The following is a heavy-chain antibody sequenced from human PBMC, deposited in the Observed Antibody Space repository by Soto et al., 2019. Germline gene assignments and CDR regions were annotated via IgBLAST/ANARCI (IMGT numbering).Heavy chain of an antibody. Sequence: QVQLQESGPGLVKPSQTLSLTCTVSGGSISSGGYYWSWIRQHPGKGLEWIGYIYYSGSTYYNPPLKSRVTISVDTSKNQFSLKLSSVTAADTAVYYCARDHRPWFGELLQPPRHYYMDVWGKGTTVTVSS. CDR1: GGSISSGGYY. CDR3: ARDHRPWFGELLQPPRHYYMDV. D-gene: IGHD3-10*01. V-gene: IGHV4-31*03. J-gene: IGHJ6*03. CDR2: IYYSGST.